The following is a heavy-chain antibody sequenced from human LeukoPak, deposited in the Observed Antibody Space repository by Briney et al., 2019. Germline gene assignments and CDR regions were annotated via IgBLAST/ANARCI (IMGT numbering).Heavy chain of an antibody. CDR3: ARDRIEAAATTFDY. Sequence: ASVKVSCKASGYTFTGYYIHWLRQAPGQGLEWMGFINPNSGGTNYARKFHGRVTMTRDTSISTASMDLSWLRSDDTAVYYCARDRIEAAATTFDYWGQGTLVTVS. V-gene: IGHV1-2*02. D-gene: IGHD6-13*01. CDR2: INPNSGGT. CDR1: GYTFTGYY. J-gene: IGHJ4*02.